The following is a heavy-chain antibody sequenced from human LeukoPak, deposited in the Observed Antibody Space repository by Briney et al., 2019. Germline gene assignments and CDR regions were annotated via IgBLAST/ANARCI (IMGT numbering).Heavy chain of an antibody. D-gene: IGHD5-18*01. CDR2: ISWNSGSI. J-gene: IGHJ2*01. Sequence: GGSLRLTCAASGFTFDDYAMHWVRQAPGKGLEWVSGISWNSGSIGYADSVKGRFTISRDNAKNSLYLQMNSLRAEDTALYYCAKGRRGYSYCLRHYGMDVWGRGTLVTVSS. V-gene: IGHV3-9*01. CDR3: AKGRRGYSYCLRHYGMDV. CDR1: GFTFDDYA.